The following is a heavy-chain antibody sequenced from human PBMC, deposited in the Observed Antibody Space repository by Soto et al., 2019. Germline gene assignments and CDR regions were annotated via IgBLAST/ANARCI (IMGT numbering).Heavy chain of an antibody. V-gene: IGHV4-61*08. CDR3: ARSPNYYYYGFDV. CDR2: IYYSGST. J-gene: IGHJ6*02. CDR1: GGSVSSGDYF. Sequence: ASETLSLTCTVPGGSVSSGDYFWSWLRQSPGKRLEWIAYIYYSGSTNYNPSLKSRATISVDTSKSQVSLTLTSMTAADAALYYCARSPNYYYYGFDVWGQGTAVTVSS. D-gene: IGHD3-10*01.